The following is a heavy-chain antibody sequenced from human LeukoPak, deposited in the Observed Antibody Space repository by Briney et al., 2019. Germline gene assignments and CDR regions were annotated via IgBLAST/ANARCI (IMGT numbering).Heavy chain of an antibody. CDR3: ARDHYDFWGGYLFSSREYYFDY. D-gene: IGHD3-3*01. CDR2: ISYDGSNK. CDR1: GFTFSSYA. J-gene: IGHJ4*02. Sequence: PGGSLRLSCAASGFTFSSYAMHWVRQAPGKGLEWVAVISYDGSNKYYADSVKGRFTISRDNSKSTLYLQMNSLRAEDTAVYYCARDHYDFWGGYLFSSREYYFDYWGQGTLVTVSS. V-gene: IGHV3-30-3*01.